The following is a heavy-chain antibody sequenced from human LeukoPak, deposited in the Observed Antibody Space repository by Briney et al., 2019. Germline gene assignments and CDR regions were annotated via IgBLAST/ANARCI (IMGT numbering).Heavy chain of an antibody. CDR3: AGAYSGSYYYYYYYGMDV. CDR2: INHSGST. CDR1: GGSFSGYY. Sequence: PSETLSLTCAVYGGSFSGYYWSWIRQPPGKGLEWIGEINHSGSTNYNPSLKSRVTISVDTSKNQFSLKLSSVTAADTAVYYCAGAYSGSYYYYYYYGMDVWGQGTTVTVSS. J-gene: IGHJ6*02. V-gene: IGHV4-34*01. D-gene: IGHD1-26*01.